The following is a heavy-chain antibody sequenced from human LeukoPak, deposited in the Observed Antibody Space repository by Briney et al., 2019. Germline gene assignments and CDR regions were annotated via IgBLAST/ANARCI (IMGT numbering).Heavy chain of an antibody. J-gene: IGHJ5*02. V-gene: IGHV3-23*01. Sequence: GGSLRLSCAASGFTFSSYAMSWVRQAPGKGLEWVSAISGSGGSTYYADSVKGRFTISRDNPKNTLYLQMNSLRAEDTAVYYCAKSPGPRKFAPWGQGTLVTVSS. CDR2: ISGSGGST. CDR1: GFTFSSYA. CDR3: AKSPGPRKFAP.